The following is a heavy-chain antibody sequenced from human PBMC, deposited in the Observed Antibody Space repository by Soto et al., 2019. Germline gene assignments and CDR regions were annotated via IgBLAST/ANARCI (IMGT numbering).Heavy chain of an antibody. CDR3: ARDRVGNDY. Sequence: QVQLVQSGAEVQKPGASMKLSCKASGYTFTSYSMHWVRQAPGQSLEWLGWINGGNGDTRYPQKFQGRVTVTRDTSASTVYMELSSLNSEDTAVYYCARDRVGNDYWGQGTQVTVSS. V-gene: IGHV1-3*01. J-gene: IGHJ4*02. CDR2: INGGNGDT. CDR1: GYTFTSYS.